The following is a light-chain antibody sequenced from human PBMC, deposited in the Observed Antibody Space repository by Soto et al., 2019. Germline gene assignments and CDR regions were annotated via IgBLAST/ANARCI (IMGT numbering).Light chain of an antibody. CDR3: QHYKICPHHT. CDR2: AAS. J-gene: IGKJ4*01. CDR1: QSVGSA. V-gene: IGKV3-15*01. Sequence: IVMTQSPATLSVSPGETATLSCSASQSVGSAVAWYQHKPGQPPRLLIVAASIRSTGVAGRFSGGWCGAECSLTISSPQSEDFAGCYCQHYKICPHHTFGGGTTVEIK.